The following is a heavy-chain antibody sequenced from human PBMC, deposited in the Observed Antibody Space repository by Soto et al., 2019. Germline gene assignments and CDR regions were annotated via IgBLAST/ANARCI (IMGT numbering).Heavy chain of an antibody. Sequence: EVQLVESGGGLVKPGGSLRLSCAASGFTFSNAWMNWVRQAPGKGLEWVGRIKSKTDGGTTDYAAPVKGRFTISSTDSKDPLYLQMNSLNTEDTAVYYCTTEAEAAAAPVGHYWGQGTLVTVSS. D-gene: IGHD6-13*01. CDR2: IKSKTDGGTT. CDR1: GFTFSNAW. CDR3: TTEAEAAAAPVGHY. V-gene: IGHV3-15*07. J-gene: IGHJ4*02.